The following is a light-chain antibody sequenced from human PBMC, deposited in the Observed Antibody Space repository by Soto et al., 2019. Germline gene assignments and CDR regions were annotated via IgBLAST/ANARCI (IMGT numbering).Light chain of an antibody. Sequence: QAVVTQEPSFSVSPGGTVTLTCGLSSGSVSTSHNPSWYQQTPGQPPRTLMYSANTRSSGVPDRFSGSFLGNKAALTITGAQAVDEGDYYCLLYVSSSLWVFGGGTQLTVL. CDR2: SAN. V-gene: IGLV8-61*01. J-gene: IGLJ3*02. CDR3: LLYVSSSLWV. CDR1: SGSVSTSHN.